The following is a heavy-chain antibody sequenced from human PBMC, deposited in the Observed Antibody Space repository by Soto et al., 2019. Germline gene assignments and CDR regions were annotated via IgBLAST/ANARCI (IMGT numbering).Heavy chain of an antibody. Sequence: SETPSLPCTVPGGPLSSYYWSWIRQPPGKGLEWIGYIYYSGSTNYNPSLKSRVTISVDTSKNQFSLKLSSVTAADTAVYYCARQLLWFDPWGQGTLVTVSS. J-gene: IGHJ5*02. CDR2: IYYSGST. D-gene: IGHD3-10*01. V-gene: IGHV4-59*08. CDR3: ARQLLWFDP. CDR1: GGPLSSYY.